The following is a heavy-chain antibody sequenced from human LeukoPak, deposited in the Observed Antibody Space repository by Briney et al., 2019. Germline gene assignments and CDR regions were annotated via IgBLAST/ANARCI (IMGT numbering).Heavy chain of an antibody. Sequence: PSETLSLTCAVSGGSISTGGYSWSWIRQPPGKGLEWIGYIYHSGSTYYNPSLKSRVTISVDTSKNQFSLKLSSVTAADTAVYYCARHIVWTTAMGGFAFDIWGQGTMVTVSS. D-gene: IGHD5-18*01. CDR3: ARHIVWTTAMGGFAFDI. CDR1: GGSISTGGYS. J-gene: IGHJ3*02. V-gene: IGHV4-30-2*01. CDR2: IYHSGST.